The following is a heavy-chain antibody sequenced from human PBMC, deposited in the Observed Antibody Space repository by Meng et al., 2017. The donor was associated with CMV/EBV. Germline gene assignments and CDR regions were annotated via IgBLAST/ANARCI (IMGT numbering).Heavy chain of an antibody. J-gene: IGHJ4*02. D-gene: IGHD3-10*01. V-gene: IGHV3-30-3*01. Sequence: SLKISCAASGFTFSSYAMHWVRQAPGKGLEWVAVISYDGSNKYYADSVKGRFTISRDNSKNTLYLQMNSLRAEDTAVYYCARWVSGDLGYFDYWGQGTLVTVSS. CDR3: ARWVSGDLGYFDY. CDR2: ISYDGSNK. CDR1: GFTFSSYA.